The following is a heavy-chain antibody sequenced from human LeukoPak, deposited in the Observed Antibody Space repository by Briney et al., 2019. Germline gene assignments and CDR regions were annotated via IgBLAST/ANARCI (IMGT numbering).Heavy chain of an antibody. CDR1: GGSFSGYY. D-gene: IGHD2-8*01. CDR2: INHSGST. V-gene: IGHV4-34*01. Sequence: LETLSLTCAVYGGSFSGYYWSWIRQPPGKGLEWIGEINHSGSTNYNPSLKSRVTISVDTSKNQFSLKLSSVTAADTAVYYCARGRSVSARALAYWGQGTLVTVSS. J-gene: IGHJ4*02. CDR3: ARGRSVSARALAY.